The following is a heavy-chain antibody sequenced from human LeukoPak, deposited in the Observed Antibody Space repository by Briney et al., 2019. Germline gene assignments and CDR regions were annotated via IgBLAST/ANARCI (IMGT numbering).Heavy chain of an antibody. J-gene: IGHJ4*02. CDR1: GFTFDDYS. V-gene: IGHV3-23*01. Sequence: GSLRLPCAASGFTFDDYSIHWVRRSPGKGLEWFAGFAGSGGGTNYADSVKGRFTISRNNPKNTLYLQMNSLRADDTAVYFCAKRGVVIRVFLVGFHKEAYYFDSWGQGALVTVSS. CDR3: AKRGVVIRVFLVGFHKEAYYFDS. CDR2: FAGSGGGT. D-gene: IGHD3-10*01.